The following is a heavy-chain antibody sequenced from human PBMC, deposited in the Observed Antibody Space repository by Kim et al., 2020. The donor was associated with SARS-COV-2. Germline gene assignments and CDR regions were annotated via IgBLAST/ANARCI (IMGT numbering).Heavy chain of an antibody. J-gene: IGHJ3*02. Sequence: GGSLRLSCAASGFAFSSYSMNWVRQAPGKGLEWVSSISSSSSYIYYADSVKGRFTISRDNAKNSLYLQMNSLRVEDTAVYYCARGSLVLRFLEWLPSPDIWGQGTMVTVSS. D-gene: IGHD3-3*01. CDR3: ARGSLVLRFLEWLPSPDI. CDR1: GFAFSSYS. V-gene: IGHV3-21*01. CDR2: ISSSSSYI.